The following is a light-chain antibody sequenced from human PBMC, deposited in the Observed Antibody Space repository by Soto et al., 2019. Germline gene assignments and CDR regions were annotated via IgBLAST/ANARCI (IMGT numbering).Light chain of an antibody. Sequence: DIQMTQSPSSLSASVGDRVTITCQASQDIRNSLNWYQQKPGRAPKLLIYDASNVETGVPSRFSGTGSGTHFSFSISSLQPEDFATYYCQQYDYLVTFGQGKRRENK. V-gene: IGKV1-33*01. CDR3: QQYDYLVT. CDR2: DAS. J-gene: IGKJ5*01. CDR1: QDIRNS.